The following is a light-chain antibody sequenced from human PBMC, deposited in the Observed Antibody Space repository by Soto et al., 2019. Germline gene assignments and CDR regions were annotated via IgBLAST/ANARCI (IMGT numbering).Light chain of an antibody. Sequence: EIVLTQSPGTLSLSPGERATLSCRASQSVSSSYLAWYQQKPGQAPRLLMYGASRRATDIPDRFSGSGSGTDFTLTISRLEPEDFAVYYCQQYNNWPHTFGQGTKLKIK. CDR1: QSVSSSY. V-gene: IGKV3-20*01. J-gene: IGKJ2*01. CDR2: GAS. CDR3: QQYNNWPHT.